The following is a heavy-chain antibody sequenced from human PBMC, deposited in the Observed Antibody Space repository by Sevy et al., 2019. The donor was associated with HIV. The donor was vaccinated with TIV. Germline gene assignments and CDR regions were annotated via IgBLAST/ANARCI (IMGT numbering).Heavy chain of an antibody. CDR1: GFTFSSYS. CDR3: ARDQREGDCSGGSCYSDAFDI. D-gene: IGHD2-15*01. CDR2: ISSSSNYI. J-gene: IGHJ3*02. V-gene: IGHV3-21*01. Sequence: GGSLRLSCAASGFTFSSYSMNWVRQAPGKGLEWVSSISSSSNYIYNADSVKGRFTISRDNAKNSLYLQMNSLRAEDTAVYYCARDQREGDCSGGSCYSDAFDIWGQGTMVTVSS.